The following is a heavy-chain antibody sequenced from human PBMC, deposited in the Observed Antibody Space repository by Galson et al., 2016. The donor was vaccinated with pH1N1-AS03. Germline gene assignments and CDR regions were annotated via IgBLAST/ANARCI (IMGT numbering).Heavy chain of an antibody. D-gene: IGHD1-14*01. CDR3: ARGPQEEITDSLWLRVPLTDFGWFDP. CDR1: GYTFTGYY. Sequence: SVKVSCKASGYTFTGYYIHWVRQAPGQGLEWMGWINPNSGGTNYAKKFHGRVTMTRDTSISTAYMELNRLRSDDTAVYYCARGPQEEITDSLWLRVPLTDFGWFDPWGQGTLVTVSS. J-gene: IGHJ5*02. V-gene: IGHV1-2*02. CDR2: INPNSGGT.